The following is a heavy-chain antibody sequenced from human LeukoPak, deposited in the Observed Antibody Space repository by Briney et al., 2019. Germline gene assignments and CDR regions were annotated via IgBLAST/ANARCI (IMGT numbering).Heavy chain of an antibody. CDR3: AKPDVAVDWGAY. CDR1: GFTFSSQD. V-gene: IGHV3-30*02. CDR2: TRYDESDK. J-gene: IGHJ4*02. D-gene: IGHD3-9*01. Sequence: GGSLRLSCTTSGFTFSSQDMHWVRQAPGKGLEWVAFTRYDESDKYYADSVKGRFTISRDNSKNTPYLQLTSLSPEDTAMYYCAKPDVAVDWGAYWGQGTLVTVSS.